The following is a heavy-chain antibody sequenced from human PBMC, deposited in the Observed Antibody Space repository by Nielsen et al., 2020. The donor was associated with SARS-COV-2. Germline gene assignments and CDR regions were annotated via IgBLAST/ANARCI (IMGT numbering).Heavy chain of an antibody. CDR1: GFTFSSYW. J-gene: IGHJ4*02. CDR3: ARGIQLCQD. CDR2: INSDGSST. D-gene: IGHD5-18*01. Sequence: GESLKISCAASGFTFSSYWMHWVRQAPGKGLVWVSRINSDGSSTSYADSVKGRFTISRDNAKNTLYLQMNSLRAEDTAVYYCARGIQLCQDWGQGTLVTVSS. V-gene: IGHV3-74*01.